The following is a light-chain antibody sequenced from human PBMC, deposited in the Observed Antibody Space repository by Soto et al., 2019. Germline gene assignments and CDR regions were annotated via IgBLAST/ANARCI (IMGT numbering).Light chain of an antibody. J-gene: IGKJ1*01. V-gene: IGKV1-8*01. Sequence: AIRMTQSPSSFSASTGDRVTITCRASQGISSYLAWYQQKPGKDPKLLIYAASTLQSGVPSTFSGSGSGTDFTLTISCLQSEDCATYYCQQYYSYPRTFGQGTKVEIK. CDR3: QQYYSYPRT. CDR2: AAS. CDR1: QGISSY.